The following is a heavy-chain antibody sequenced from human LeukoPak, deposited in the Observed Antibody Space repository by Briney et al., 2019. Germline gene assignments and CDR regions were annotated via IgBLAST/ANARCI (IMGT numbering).Heavy chain of an antibody. CDR1: GFTFSSYW. CDR2: INTDGSST. D-gene: IGHD4-17*01. CDR3: AKTTGLRLLTPFDY. J-gene: IGHJ4*02. V-gene: IGHV3-74*01. Sequence: GGSLRLSCVASGFTFSSYWMHWVRQVPGKGLVWVSRINTDGSSTTYADSMRGRFTISRDNSKNTLYLQMNSLRAEDTAVYYCAKTTGLRLLTPFDYWGQGTLVTVSS.